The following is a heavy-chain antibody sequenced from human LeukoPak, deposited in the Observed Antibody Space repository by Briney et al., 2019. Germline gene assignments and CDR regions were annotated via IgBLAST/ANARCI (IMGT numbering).Heavy chain of an antibody. D-gene: IGHD6-13*01. V-gene: IGHV1-69*13. J-gene: IGHJ4*02. CDR2: IIPIFGTA. Sequence: SVTVSCTASGGTFTSYAISWVRQAPGQGLEWMGGIIPIFGTANYAQKFQGRVTITADESTSTAYMELSSLRSEDTAVYYCARVGVSSSWYYFDYWGQGTLVTVSS. CDR1: GGTFTSYA. CDR3: ARVGVSSSWYYFDY.